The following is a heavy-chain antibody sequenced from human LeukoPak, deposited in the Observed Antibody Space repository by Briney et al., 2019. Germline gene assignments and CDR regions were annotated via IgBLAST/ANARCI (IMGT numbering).Heavy chain of an antibody. CDR1: GFTFSSYW. D-gene: IGHD5-18*01. CDR3: ARERGYSYVPFDY. J-gene: IGHJ4*02. V-gene: IGHV3-30*03. CDR2: ISYDGSNK. Sequence: GGSLRLSCVASGFTFSSYWMSWVRQAPGKGLEWVAVISYDGSNKYYADSVKGRFTISRDNSKNTLYLQMNSLRAEDTAVYYCARERGYSYVPFDYWGQGTLVTVSS.